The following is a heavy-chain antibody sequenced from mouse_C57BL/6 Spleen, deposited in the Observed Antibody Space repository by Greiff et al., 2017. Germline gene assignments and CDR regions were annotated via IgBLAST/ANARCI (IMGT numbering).Heavy chain of an antibody. J-gene: IGHJ1*03. Sequence: EVMLVESGGGLVKPGGSLKLSCAASGFTFSSYAMSWVRQTPEKRLEWVATISDGGSYTYYPDNVKGRFTISRDNAKNNLYLQMSHLKSEDTAMYYWARRYYGSSYGYFDVWGTGTTVTVSS. V-gene: IGHV5-4*03. D-gene: IGHD1-1*01. CDR1: GFTFSSYA. CDR3: ARRYYGSSYGYFDV. CDR2: ISDGGSYT.